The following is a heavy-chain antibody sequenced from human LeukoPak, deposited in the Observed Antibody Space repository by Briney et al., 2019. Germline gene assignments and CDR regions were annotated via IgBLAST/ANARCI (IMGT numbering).Heavy chain of an antibody. Sequence: GESLKISCKGSGYSFTNYWIAWVRQMPGKGLEWLGIIFPHDSDTRYSPSFQGQVTISADKSITTAYLQWSSLRASDTALYYCARGGYSYGYVDHWGQGTLVTVSS. V-gene: IGHV5-51*01. D-gene: IGHD5-18*01. CDR3: ARGGYSYGYVDH. CDR1: GYSFTNYW. CDR2: IFPHDSDT. J-gene: IGHJ4*02.